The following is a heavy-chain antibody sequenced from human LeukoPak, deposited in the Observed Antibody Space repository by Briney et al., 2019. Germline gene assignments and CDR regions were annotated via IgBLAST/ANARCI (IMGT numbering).Heavy chain of an antibody. V-gene: IGHV4-34*01. D-gene: IGHD5-12*01. CDR3: ARGIGYGNYTNYFDY. CDR1: GGSFSGYY. J-gene: IGHJ4*02. CDR2: INHSGST. Sequence: SETLSLTCAVYGGSFSGYYWRWIRQPPGKGLEWIGEINHSGSTNYNPSLKSRVTISVDTSKNQFSLKLSSVTAADTAVYYCARGIGYGNYTNYFDYWGQGTLVTVSS.